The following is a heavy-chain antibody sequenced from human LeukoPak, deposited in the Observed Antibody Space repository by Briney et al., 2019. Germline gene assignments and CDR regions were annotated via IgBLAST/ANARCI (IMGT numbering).Heavy chain of an antibody. CDR1: GFTFSSYS. V-gene: IGHV3-48*01. D-gene: IGHD4-17*01. Sequence: GGSLRLSCAASGFTFSSYSMNWVRQAPGKGLEWVSYISSSSSTIYYADSVKGRFTISRDNAKNSLYLQMNSLRAEDTAVYYCARDSTVTQLNYWGQGTLVTVSS. J-gene: IGHJ4*02. CDR2: ISSSSSTI. CDR3: ARDSTVTQLNY.